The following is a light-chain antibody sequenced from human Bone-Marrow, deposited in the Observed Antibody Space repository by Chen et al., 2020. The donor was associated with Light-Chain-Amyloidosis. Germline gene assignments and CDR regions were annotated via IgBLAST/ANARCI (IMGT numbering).Light chain of an antibody. J-gene: IGLJ3*02. CDR1: NIGSTS. Sequence: SYVLTHPSSVSVAPVQSSTLAWGGNNIGSTSVHWYQQAPGKAPLLVVYDDSDRPSGIPGRLSGSNAGKMATLTISRVEAGDEADYYCQVWDRSSDRPVFGGGTKLTVL. CDR3: QVWDRSSDRPV. V-gene: IGLV3-21*02. CDR2: DDS.